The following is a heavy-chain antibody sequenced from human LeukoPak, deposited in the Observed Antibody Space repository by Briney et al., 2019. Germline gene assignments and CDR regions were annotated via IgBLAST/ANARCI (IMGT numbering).Heavy chain of an antibody. D-gene: IGHD2-8*01. CDR3: ARDPPCTNGVCPLGDAFDI. J-gene: IGHJ3*02. CDR1: GYTFTSYA. CDR2: INTNTGNP. V-gene: IGHV7-4-1*02. Sequence: ASVKVSCKASGYTFTSYAMNWVRQAPGQGLEWMGWINTNTGNPTYAQGFTGRFVFSLDTSVSTAYLQISSLKAEDTAVYYCARDPPCTNGVCPLGDAFDIWGQGTMVTVSS.